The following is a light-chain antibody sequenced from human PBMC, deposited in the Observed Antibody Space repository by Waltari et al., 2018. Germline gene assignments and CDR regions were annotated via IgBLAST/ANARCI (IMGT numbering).Light chain of an antibody. CDR3: QQYYSTPWT. V-gene: IGKV4-1*01. CDR2: WAS. J-gene: IGKJ1*01. CDR1: PSFLYNTNKNNH. Sequence: DIVMTPSPDSLAVALGERATINCQTSPSFLYNTNKNNHLAWYQQKPEQPPMLLIHWASTRESGVPDRFSGSGSGTDFTLTISSLQAEYVAVYYCQQYYSTPWTFGQGTKVEIK.